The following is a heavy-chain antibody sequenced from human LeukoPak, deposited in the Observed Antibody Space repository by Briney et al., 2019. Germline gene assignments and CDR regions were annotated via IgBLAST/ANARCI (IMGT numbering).Heavy chain of an antibody. V-gene: IGHV4-30-4*08. CDR3: ARVALGYFDP. D-gene: IGHD2-15*01. CDR2: IYYSGST. Sequence: SQTLSLTCTVSVGSISSGDYDWSWIRQPPGKGLEWIGYIYYSGSTYYNPSLKSRVTISVDTSKNQFSLKLSSVTAADTAVYYCARVALGYFDPWGQGTLVTVSS. J-gene: IGHJ5*02. CDR1: VGSISSGDYD.